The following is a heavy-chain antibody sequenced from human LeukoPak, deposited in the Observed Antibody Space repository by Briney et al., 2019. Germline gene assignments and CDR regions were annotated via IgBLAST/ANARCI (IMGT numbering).Heavy chain of an antibody. CDR1: GYTFTICG. CDR2: ISAYNGNT. J-gene: IGHJ6*03. CDR3: ARWEPYYYYYMDV. D-gene: IGHD1-26*01. Sequence: ATVTVSFTSSGYTFTICGISWVRQAPGQGLEWMGWISAYNGNTNYAQKLQGRVTMTTDTSTSTAYMELRSLRSDNTAVYYCARWEPYYYYYMDVWGKGTTVTVSS. V-gene: IGHV1-18*01.